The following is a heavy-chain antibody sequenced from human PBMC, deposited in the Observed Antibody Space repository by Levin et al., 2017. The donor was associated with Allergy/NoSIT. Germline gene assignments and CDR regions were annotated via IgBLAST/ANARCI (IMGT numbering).Heavy chain of an antibody. CDR3: TRELSKSRGVGYGSATYGLDV. J-gene: IGHJ6*02. D-gene: IGHD3-10*01. V-gene: IGHV3-21*01. Sequence: GGSLRLSCAASGFTFTSYSMNWVRQAPGKGLEWVSSISTGGDFIQYADSVKGRFTISRDNAKNSLYLQMSSLRAEDTAVYYCTRELSKSRGVGYGSATYGLDVWGQGTTVTVSS. CDR2: ISTGGDFI. CDR1: GFTFTSYS.